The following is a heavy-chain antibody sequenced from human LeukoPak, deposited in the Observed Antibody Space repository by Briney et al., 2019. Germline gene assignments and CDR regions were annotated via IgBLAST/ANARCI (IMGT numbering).Heavy chain of an antibody. Sequence: PGGSLRLSCAASGFTFSGYSMNWVRQAPGKGLEWVSSISGNSNNIFYADSVRGRFTISRDNTKNSLYLQMNRLSADDTALYYCARQRSDYYGSGEGWFDPWGQGTLVTVSS. CDR3: ARQRSDYYGSGEGWFDP. CDR2: ISGNSNNI. V-gene: IGHV3-21*01. CDR1: GFTFSGYS. J-gene: IGHJ5*02. D-gene: IGHD3-10*01.